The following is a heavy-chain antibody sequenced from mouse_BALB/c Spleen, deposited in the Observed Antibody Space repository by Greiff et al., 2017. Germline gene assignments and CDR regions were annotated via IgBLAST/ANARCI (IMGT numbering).Heavy chain of an antibody. CDR1: GFTFSSYG. CDR2: INSNGGST. V-gene: IGHV5-6-3*01. D-gene: IGHD2-1*01. CDR3: ARDPYYYGNYNWYFDV. J-gene: IGHJ1*01. Sequence: EVQLVESGGGLVQPGGSLKLSCAASGFTFSSYGMSWVRQTPDKRLELVATINSNGGSTYYPDSVKGRFTISRDNAKNTLYLQMSSLKSEDTAMYYCARDPYYYGNYNWYFDVWGAGTTVTVSS.